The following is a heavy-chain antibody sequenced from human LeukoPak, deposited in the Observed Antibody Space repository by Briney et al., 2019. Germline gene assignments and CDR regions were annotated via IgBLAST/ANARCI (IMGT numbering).Heavy chain of an antibody. V-gene: IGHV3-23*01. CDR1: GFTFSSYA. Sequence: GGSLRLSCAASGFTFSSYAMSWVRQAPGKGLEWVSAISGSGGSTYYADSVKGRFTISRDNSKNTLYLQMNSLRAEDTAVYYCAHDSSGYYNFDYWGQGTPATVSS. D-gene: IGHD3-22*01. CDR3: AHDSSGYYNFDY. CDR2: ISGSGGST. J-gene: IGHJ4*02.